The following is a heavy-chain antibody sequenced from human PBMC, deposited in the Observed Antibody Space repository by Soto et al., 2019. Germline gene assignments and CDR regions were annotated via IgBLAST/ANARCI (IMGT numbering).Heavy chain of an antibody. CDR1: GGTFSSYA. D-gene: IGHD6-19*01. V-gene: IGHV1-69*13. Sequence: ASVKVSCKASGGTFSSYAISWVRQAPGQGLEWMGGIIPIFGTANYAQKFQGRVTITADESTSTAYMELSSLRSEDTAVYYCARSRPAGDAFDIWGQGTMVTVSS. J-gene: IGHJ3*02. CDR3: ARSRPAGDAFDI. CDR2: IIPIFGTA.